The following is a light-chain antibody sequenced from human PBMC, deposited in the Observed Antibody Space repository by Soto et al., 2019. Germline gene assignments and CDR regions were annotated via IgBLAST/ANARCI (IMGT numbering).Light chain of an antibody. J-gene: IGLJ1*01. CDR1: SSNIGAGYD. CDR2: GNN. V-gene: IGLV1-40*01. Sequence: QSVLTHPPSVSGAPGQRVTISCTGSSSNIGAGYDVHWYQQLPGTAPKLLIYGNNNRPSGVPDRFSGSKSGTSASLAVTGLQAEDEADYYCQSYATGLSVLYVFGNGTKVTVL. CDR3: QSYATGLSVLYV.